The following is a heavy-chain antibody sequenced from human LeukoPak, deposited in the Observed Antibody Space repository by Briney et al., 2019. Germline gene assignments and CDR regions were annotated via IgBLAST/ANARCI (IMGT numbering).Heavy chain of an antibody. CDR1: GGSFSGYY. CDR3: ARGASCSSTSCQRWFDP. V-gene: IGHV4-34*01. D-gene: IGHD2-2*01. Sequence: PSETLSLTCAVYGGSFSGYYWSWIRQPPGKGLEWIGEINHSGSTNYDPSLKSRVTISVDTSKNQFSLKLSSMTAADTAVYYCARGASCSSTSCQRWFDPWGQGTLVTVSS. J-gene: IGHJ5*02. CDR2: INHSGST.